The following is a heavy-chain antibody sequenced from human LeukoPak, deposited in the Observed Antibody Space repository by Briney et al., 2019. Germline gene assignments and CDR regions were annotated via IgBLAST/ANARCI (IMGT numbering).Heavy chain of an antibody. CDR2: INHSGST. V-gene: IGHV4-39*07. J-gene: IGHJ5*02. CDR1: SGSISTSNYY. CDR3: ARSKTWFDP. Sequence: SETLSLTCTVSSGSISTSNYYWGWIRQPPGKGLEWIGEINHSGSTYYNPSLESRVTISLDTSTNEVSLKLNFVTAADTAIYYCARSKTWFDPWGQGTLVTVSS.